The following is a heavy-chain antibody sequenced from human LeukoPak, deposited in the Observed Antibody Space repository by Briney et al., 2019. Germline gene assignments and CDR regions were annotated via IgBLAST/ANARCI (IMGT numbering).Heavy chain of an antibody. Sequence: ASVKVSCKASGYIFTGYYMHWVRQAPGQGLEWMGWINPNSGGTNYAHTFQGRVTMTRDTSISTAYMELSRLRSDDTAVYYCARDRPPQLVRPFDYWGQGTLVTVSS. J-gene: IGHJ4*02. CDR3: ARDRPPQLVRPFDY. CDR2: INPNSGGT. D-gene: IGHD6-13*01. V-gene: IGHV1-2*07. CDR1: GYIFTGYY.